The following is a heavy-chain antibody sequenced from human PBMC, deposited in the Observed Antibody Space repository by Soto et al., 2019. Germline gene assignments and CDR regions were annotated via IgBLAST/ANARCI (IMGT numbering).Heavy chain of an antibody. Sequence: GGSLRLSCAASGFTVSSNYMSWVRQAPGKGLEWVSVIYSGGSTYYADSVKGRFTISRDNSKNTLYLQMNSLRAEDTAVYYCAKAGGLYCSGGSCYEARLAYFDYWGQGTLVTVSS. CDR2: IYSGGST. V-gene: IGHV3-66*01. D-gene: IGHD2-15*01. CDR3: AKAGGLYCSGGSCYEARLAYFDY. CDR1: GFTVSSNY. J-gene: IGHJ4*02.